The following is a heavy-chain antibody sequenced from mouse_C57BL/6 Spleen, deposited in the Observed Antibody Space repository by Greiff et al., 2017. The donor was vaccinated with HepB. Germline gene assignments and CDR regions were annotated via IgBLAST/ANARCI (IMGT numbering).Heavy chain of an antibody. V-gene: IGHV5-17*01. CDR2: ISSGSSTI. CDR1: GFTFSDYG. D-gene: IGHD1-1*01. CDR3: ARDYYGSSYAMDY. J-gene: IGHJ4*01. Sequence: DVMLVESGGGLVKPGGSLKLSCAASGFTFSDYGMHWVRQAPEKGLEWVAYISSGSSTIYYADTVKGRFTISRDNAKSTLFLQMTSLRSEDTAMYYCARDYYGSSYAMDYWGQGTSVTVSS.